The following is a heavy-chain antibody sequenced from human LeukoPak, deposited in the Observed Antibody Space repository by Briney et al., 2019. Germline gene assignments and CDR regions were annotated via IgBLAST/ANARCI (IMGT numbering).Heavy chain of an antibody. CDR2: IYYSGST. CDR1: GGSINSYY. V-gene: IGHV4-59*08. D-gene: IGHD3-9*01. J-gene: IGHJ4*02. Sequence: PSETLSLTCSVSGGSINSYYWSWVRQSPGKGREWIGYIYYSGSTNYNPSLKRRVTISVHTSKHQFSLKLSSVTAADTAVYYCARHVWLQPFDYWGQGTLVTVSS. CDR3: ARHVWLQPFDY.